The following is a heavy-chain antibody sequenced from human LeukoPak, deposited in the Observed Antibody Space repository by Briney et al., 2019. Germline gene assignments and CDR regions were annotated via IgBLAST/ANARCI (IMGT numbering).Heavy chain of an antibody. D-gene: IGHD3-10*01. J-gene: IGHJ6*02. CDR3: ARDRGGSAYYYGMDV. V-gene: IGHV3-9*01. CDR1: GFTFDDYA. CDR2: ISWNSGSI. Sequence: GGSLRLSCAASGFTFDDYAMHWVRQAPGKGLEWVSGISWNSGSIGYADSVKGRFTISRDNAKNSLYLQMNSLRAEDTAVYYCARDRGGSAYYYGMDVWGQGTTVTVSS.